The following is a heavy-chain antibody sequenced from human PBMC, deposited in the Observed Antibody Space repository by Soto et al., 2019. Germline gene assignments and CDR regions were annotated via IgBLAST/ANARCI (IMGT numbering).Heavy chain of an antibody. Sequence: GASLKISCKGSGYSFTSYWISWVRQMPGKGLEWMGRIDPSDSYTNYSPSFQGHVTISADKSISTAYLQWSSLKASDTAMYYCARHAKIAAAANYWGQGTLVTVSS. CDR2: IDPSDSYT. CDR3: ARHAKIAAAANY. J-gene: IGHJ4*02. CDR1: GYSFTSYW. D-gene: IGHD6-13*01. V-gene: IGHV5-10-1*01.